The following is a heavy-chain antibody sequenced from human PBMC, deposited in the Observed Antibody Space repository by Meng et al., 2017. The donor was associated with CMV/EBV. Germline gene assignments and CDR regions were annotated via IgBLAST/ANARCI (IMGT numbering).Heavy chain of an antibody. V-gene: IGHV1-18*01. CDR3: AREGTRFLEWLSTPYGMDV. J-gene: IGHJ6*02. D-gene: IGHD3-3*01. CDR1: GYTFTSYG. Sequence: ASVKVSCKASGYTFTSYGISWVRQAPGQGLEWMGWISAYNGNTNYAQKLQGRVTMTTDTSTSTAYMELRSLRSDDTAVYYCAREGTRFLEWLSTPYGMDVWGQGTTVTVSS. CDR2: ISAYNGNT.